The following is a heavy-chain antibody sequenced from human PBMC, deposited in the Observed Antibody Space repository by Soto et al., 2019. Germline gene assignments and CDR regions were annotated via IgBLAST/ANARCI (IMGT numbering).Heavy chain of an antibody. V-gene: IGHV5-10-1*03. CDR1: GYSFTSYW. D-gene: IGHD2-21*02. J-gene: IGHJ5*02. Sequence: EVQLVQSGAEVKKPGESLRISCKGSGYSFTSYWISWVRQMPGKGLEWMGRIDPSDSYTNYSPSFQGHVTISADKSISTSYLQWSSLKASDTAMYYCARSSRIAYCGGDCYSPGQWFDPWGQGTLVTVSS. CDR3: ARSSRIAYCGGDCYSPGQWFDP. CDR2: IDPSDSYT.